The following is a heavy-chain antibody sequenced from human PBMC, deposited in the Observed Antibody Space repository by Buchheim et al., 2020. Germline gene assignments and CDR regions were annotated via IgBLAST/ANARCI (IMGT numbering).Heavy chain of an antibody. CDR3: ARENDFWGGYYYAMDV. V-gene: IGHV1-3*01. Sequence: VKKPGASVKVSCKASEYTFTSFPIHWVRQAPGQRLEWMGWINVANGNRKYSEKFQGRVIITRDTSASTAYMELSSLRSEDTAVYYCARENDFWGGYYYAMDVWGQGTT. CDR2: INVANGNR. CDR1: EYTFTSFP. J-gene: IGHJ6*02. D-gene: IGHD3-3*01.